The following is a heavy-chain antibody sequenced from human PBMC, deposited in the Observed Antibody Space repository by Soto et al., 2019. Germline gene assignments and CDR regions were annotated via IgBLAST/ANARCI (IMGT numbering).Heavy chain of an antibody. CDR1: GYSFVSYS. V-gene: IGHV5-10-1*01. Sequence: EVQLVQSGAEVKKPGESLRISCKGSGYSFVSYSINWVRQMPGKGLEWMGRIDPSDSYTKYSPSFQGHVTISADKSISPAYLQGSSLEASDTAMYYCARRVGYSYEDYWYFDLWGRGTLVTVSS. CDR3: ARRVGYSYEDYWYFDL. J-gene: IGHJ2*01. CDR2: IDPSDSYT. D-gene: IGHD5-18*01.